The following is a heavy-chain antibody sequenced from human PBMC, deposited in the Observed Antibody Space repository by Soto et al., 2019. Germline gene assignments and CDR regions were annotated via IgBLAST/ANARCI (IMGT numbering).Heavy chain of an antibody. Sequence: QVQLVQSGAEVKMPGSSVNVSCKTSGGVFSTYVITWVRQAPGQGLEWMGQIVPIFGTVKYAQKFQGRVNLAADKGTRTAYTELSGLRFEYTAVYNCGREGSHHSCNSGTWVDPWGQGSLVSVSS. CDR1: GGVFSTYV. CDR3: GREGSHHSCNSGTWVDP. V-gene: IGHV1-69*06. D-gene: IGHD2-15*01. J-gene: IGHJ5*02. CDR2: IVPIFGTV.